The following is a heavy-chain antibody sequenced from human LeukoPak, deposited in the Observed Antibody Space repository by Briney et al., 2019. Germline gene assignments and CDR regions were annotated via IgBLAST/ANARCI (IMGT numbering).Heavy chain of an antibody. D-gene: IGHD2/OR15-2a*01. CDR2: ICGSIGRT. CDR3: ARDLSARDVPDY. J-gene: IGHJ4*02. Sequence: GCLRLSPALSGLAPSVYATGCVPQTPGEGVQCGSGICGSIGRTYYADSAKVRFTISRDNSKNTLSLQMNSLRVEDTAVYYCARDLSARDVPDYRGQGTLVTVPS. CDR1: GLAPSVYA. V-gene: IGHV3-23*01.